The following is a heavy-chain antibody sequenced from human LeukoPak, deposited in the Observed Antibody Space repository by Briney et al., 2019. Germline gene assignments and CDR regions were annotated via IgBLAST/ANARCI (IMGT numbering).Heavy chain of an antibody. J-gene: IGHJ4*02. CDR3: ASYSGNYRAFEY. CDR2: IYFSGST. V-gene: IGHV4-59*01. D-gene: IGHD1-26*01. CDR1: GDSISSYY. Sequence: PSETLSLTCTVSGDSISSYYWSWIRQPPGKGLEWIGYIYFSGSTNYNPSLKGRVTISLDTSKNQFSLKLSSVTAVDTAVYYCASYSGNYRAFEYWGQGTLVTVSS.